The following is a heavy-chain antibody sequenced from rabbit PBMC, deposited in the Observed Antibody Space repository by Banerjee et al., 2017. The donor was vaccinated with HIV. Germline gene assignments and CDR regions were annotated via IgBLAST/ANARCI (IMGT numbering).Heavy chain of an antibody. CDR3: ARDLAGVIGWNFNL. V-gene: IGHV1S45*01. J-gene: IGHJ4*01. CDR2: IYAASSGST. D-gene: IGHD4-1*01. CDR1: GFSFSNKYV. Sequence: QEQLEESGGDLVKPEGSLTVTCTASGFSFSNKYVMCWVRQAPGKGLEWIACIYAASSGSTWYASWAKGRFTISKTSSTTVTLQMTSLTAADTATYFCARDLAGVIGWNFNLWGQGTLVTVS.